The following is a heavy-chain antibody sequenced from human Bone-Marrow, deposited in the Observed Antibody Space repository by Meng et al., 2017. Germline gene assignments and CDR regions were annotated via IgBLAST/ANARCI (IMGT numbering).Heavy chain of an antibody. Sequence: GESLKISCSASGFAFRTYAMHWVRQAPGKGLEWVAVISYDGTSVRYADSVKGRFTISRDNTENTVSLQMDSLRPEDTSFYYCARGSTSEWDPLDYWGQGTLVTVSS. CDR3: ARGSTSEWDPLDY. D-gene: IGHD1-26*01. CDR2: ISYDGTSV. J-gene: IGHJ4*02. CDR1: GFAFRTYA. V-gene: IGHV3-30*04.